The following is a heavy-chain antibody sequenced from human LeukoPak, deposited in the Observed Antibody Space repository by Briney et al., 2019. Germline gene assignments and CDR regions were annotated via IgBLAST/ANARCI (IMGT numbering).Heavy chain of an antibody. V-gene: IGHV3-23*01. CDR1: GFTFSSYA. Sequence: GGSLRLSCAASGFTFSSYAMSWVRQAPGKGPEWVSVISDSGGSTYYTDSVKGRFTISRDNSKNTLYVQMNSLRAEDTAVYYYAKDDYGNEYYFDYWGQGTLVTVSS. D-gene: IGHD1-1*01. J-gene: IGHJ4*02. CDR2: ISDSGGST. CDR3: AKDDYGNEYYFDY.